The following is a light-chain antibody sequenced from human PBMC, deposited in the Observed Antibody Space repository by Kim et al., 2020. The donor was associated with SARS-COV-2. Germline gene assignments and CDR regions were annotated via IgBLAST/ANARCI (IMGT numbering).Light chain of an antibody. CDR2: ATS. J-gene: IGKJ4*01. CDR1: QDIRDR. V-gene: IGKV1-16*02. Sequence: ASVGDRVIITCRASQDIRDRVAWFQQKPGKAPKSLIYATSTLQSGVSSKFSGSGSGTHFTLTISSLESEDFATYYCQQYDSYPLTFGGGTTVEIK. CDR3: QQYDSYPLT.